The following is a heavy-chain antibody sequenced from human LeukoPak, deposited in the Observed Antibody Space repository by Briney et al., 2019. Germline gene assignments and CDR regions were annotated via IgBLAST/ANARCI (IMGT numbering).Heavy chain of an antibody. V-gene: IGHV3-23*01. CDR1: GFTFSSYA. Sequence: GGSLRLSCAASGFTFSSYAMSWVRQAPGKGLEWVSAMSGSGDSTYYGDSVKGRFTISRDNSKNTLYLQMNSLRAEDTAVYYCAKTRPLDSSSWSHGDYWGQGTLVTVSS. J-gene: IGHJ4*02. CDR3: AKTRPLDSSSWSHGDY. D-gene: IGHD6-13*01. CDR2: MSGSGDST.